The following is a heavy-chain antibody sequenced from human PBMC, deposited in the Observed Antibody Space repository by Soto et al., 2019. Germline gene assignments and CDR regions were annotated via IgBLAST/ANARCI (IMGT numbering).Heavy chain of an antibody. CDR3: AGGEGETAMENV. Sequence: QVQLVQSGAEVTKPGSSVKVSCKASAGTLLSYTISWVQQAPGQVLEWMGGIIPIFGIANYAQKYQGRVTITADESTVVAYMELSSLRSEDTAVYYCAGGEGETAMENVWGPGTTVTVSS. D-gene: IGHD5-18*01. CDR1: AGTLLSYT. CDR2: IIPIFGIA. J-gene: IGHJ6*02. V-gene: IGHV1-69*01.